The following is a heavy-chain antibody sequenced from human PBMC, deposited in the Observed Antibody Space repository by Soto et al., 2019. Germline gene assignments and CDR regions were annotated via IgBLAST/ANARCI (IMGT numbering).Heavy chain of an antibody. D-gene: IGHD6-13*01. CDR2: INAGNGNT. V-gene: IGHV1-3*01. J-gene: IGHJ4*02. CDR3: ARGLAAAGAFDY. CDR1: GYTFTSYA. Sequence: ASVKVSCKASGYTFTSYAMHWVRQAPGQRLEWMGWINAGNGNTKYSQKFQGRVTITRDTSASTAYMELSSLRSEGTAVYHCARGLAAAGAFDYWGQGTLVTVSS.